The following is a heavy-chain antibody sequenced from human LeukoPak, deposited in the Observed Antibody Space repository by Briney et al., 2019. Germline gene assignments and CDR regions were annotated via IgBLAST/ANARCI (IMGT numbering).Heavy chain of an antibody. Sequence: GGSLRLSCEASGFSFSDHWMGWVRQAPGKGLDGVANIKHDGSGKEYVDSVKGRFTISRDNAKNSVYLEMSSLRAEDTAVYYCAKWRWRQSEYEDWGQGTLVTVSS. CDR3: AKWRWRQSEYED. J-gene: IGHJ4*02. V-gene: IGHV3-7*01. D-gene: IGHD5-24*01. CDR2: IKHDGSGK. CDR1: GFSFSDHW.